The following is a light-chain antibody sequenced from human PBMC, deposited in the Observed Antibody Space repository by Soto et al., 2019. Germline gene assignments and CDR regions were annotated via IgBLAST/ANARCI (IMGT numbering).Light chain of an antibody. CDR2: DAS. CDR1: QSVSRN. J-gene: IGKJ1*01. V-gene: IGKV3-15*01. CDR3: QQYNNWLWT. Sequence: EIVMTQSPATLSVSPGERATLSCRASQSVSRNVAWYQQKPGQAPRLLIHDASTRAIGISVRFSGSGSGTEFTLTISSLQSEDFAVYYCQQYNNWLWTFGQGTKVEIK.